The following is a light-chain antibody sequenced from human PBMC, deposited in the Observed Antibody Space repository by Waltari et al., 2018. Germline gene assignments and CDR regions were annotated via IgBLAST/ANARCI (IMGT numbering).Light chain of an antibody. V-gene: IGLV2-14*01. CDR1: TRDVGRYNY. CDR3: SSYTSIKTPYVV. J-gene: IGLJ2*01. CDR2: EVT. Sequence: QSALTQPASVPGSPGQSLTIPCTGTTRDVGRYNYVSWYQCHPGKAPELLIYEVTNRPSGVSDRFSGSKSGNTASLSISGLQPEDEADYYCSSYTSIKTPYVVFGGGTKVTVL.